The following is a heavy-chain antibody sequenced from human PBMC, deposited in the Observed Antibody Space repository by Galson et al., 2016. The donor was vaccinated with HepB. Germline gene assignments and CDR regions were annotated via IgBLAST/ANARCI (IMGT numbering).Heavy chain of an antibody. Sequence: SVRVSCTASGFTFTSYAISWVRQAPGQGLEWIGGIITIFPTTWYAQKFQGRVTITADESTSTANMELSSLRYEDTAVYYCARSPILSTTLDYWGQGTLVTVSS. J-gene: IGHJ4*02. D-gene: IGHD5/OR15-5a*01. CDR3: ARSPILSTTLDY. V-gene: IGHV1-69*01. CDR2: IITIFPTT. CDR1: GFTFTSYA.